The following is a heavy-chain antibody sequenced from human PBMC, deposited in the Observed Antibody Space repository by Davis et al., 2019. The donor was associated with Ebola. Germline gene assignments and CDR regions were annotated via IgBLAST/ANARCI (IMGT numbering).Heavy chain of an antibody. CDR2: INHSGST. CDR3: ARTLNYYESSGYYYFDY. J-gene: IGHJ4*02. D-gene: IGHD3-22*01. V-gene: IGHV4-34*01. Sequence: SETLSLTCAVYGGSFSGYYWSWIRQPPGKGLEWIGEINHSGSTNYNPSLKSRVTISVDTSKNQFSLKLVSVTAADTAVYYCARTLNYYESSGYYYFDYWGQGTPVTVSS. CDR1: GGSFSGYY.